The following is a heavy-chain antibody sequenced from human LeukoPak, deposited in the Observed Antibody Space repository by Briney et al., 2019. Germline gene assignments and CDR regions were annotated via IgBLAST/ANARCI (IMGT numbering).Heavy chain of an antibody. CDR2: MNPGSGDT. CDR1: GYTFSNFD. V-gene: IGHV1-8*02. J-gene: IGHJ6*03. CDR3: ARSRRGYYLDV. Sequence: RASVKVSCKPSGYTFSNFDVNWVRQAPGHRLEGMAWMNPGSGDTGYEGKFQARLTMSRNTSITPASMERSSLTSEYAAVYYCARSRRGYYLDVWGKGTRVSVSS.